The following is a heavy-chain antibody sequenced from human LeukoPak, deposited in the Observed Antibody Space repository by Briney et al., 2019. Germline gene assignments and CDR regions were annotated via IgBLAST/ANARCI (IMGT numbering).Heavy chain of an antibody. D-gene: IGHD6-13*01. J-gene: IGHJ4*02. CDR3: ARGSDIAAAVKVYGFEY. CDR2: INRDGSST. CDR1: GFTFSSYA. Sequence: GGSLRLSCAAAGFTFSSYAMTWVRQAPGKGPVWVSGINRDGSSTNYADSAKGRFTISRDNAKNTLYLQMNSLRAEDTAVYYCARGSDIAAAVKVYGFEYWGQGTLVTVSS. V-gene: IGHV3-74*01.